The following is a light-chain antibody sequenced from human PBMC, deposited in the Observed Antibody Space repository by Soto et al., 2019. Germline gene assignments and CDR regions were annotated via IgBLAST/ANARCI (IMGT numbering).Light chain of an antibody. V-gene: IGKV3-15*01. CDR2: DAS. J-gene: IGKJ4*01. Sequence: EIVMTQSPATLSVSPGERATLSCRASQSVNSNLAWYRQKPGQAPRLLISDASTRATGVPARFSGSGPGTEFTLTISSLQSADYGIYYCQQYTCWTPLTFGGGNKVEIK. CDR3: QQYTCWTPLT. CDR1: QSVNSN.